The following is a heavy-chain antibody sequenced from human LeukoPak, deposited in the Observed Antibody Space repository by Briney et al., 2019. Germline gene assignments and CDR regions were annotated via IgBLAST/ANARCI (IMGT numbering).Heavy chain of an antibody. Sequence: SETLSLTCTVSGGSISSSSYYWGWIRQPPGKGLEWIGSIYYSGSTYYNPSLKSRVTMSVDTSKNQFSLKLSSVTAADTAVYYCARSPYDYVWGSYRNPYYFDYWGQGTLVTVSS. CDR2: IYYSGST. J-gene: IGHJ4*02. CDR1: GGSISSSSYY. V-gene: IGHV4-39*01. CDR3: ARSPYDYVWGSYRNPYYFDY. D-gene: IGHD3-16*02.